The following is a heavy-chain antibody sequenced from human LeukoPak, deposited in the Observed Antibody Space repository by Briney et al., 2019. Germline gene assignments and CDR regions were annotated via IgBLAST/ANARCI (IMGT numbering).Heavy chain of an antibody. CDR3: ARGTPDYGDDFDY. J-gene: IGHJ4*02. CDR1: GFTVSSNY. CDR2: IYSGGRT. V-gene: IGHV3-53*01. D-gene: IGHD4-17*01. Sequence: GGSLRLSCAVSGFTVSSNYMSWVRQAPGKGLEWVSVIYSGGRTYYADSVKGRFTISRDNSKNTLYLQMNSLRAEDTAVYYCARGTPDYGDDFDYWGQGTLVTVSS.